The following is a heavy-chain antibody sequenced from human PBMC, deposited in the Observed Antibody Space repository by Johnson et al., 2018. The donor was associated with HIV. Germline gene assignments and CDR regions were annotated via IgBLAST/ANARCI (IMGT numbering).Heavy chain of an antibody. CDR1: GFTFSNYG. D-gene: IGHD2-15*01. J-gene: IGHJ3*02. V-gene: IGHV3-33*01. CDR3: ARDNPGYCSGGSCHDAFDI. Sequence: QVQLVESGGGVVQPGRSLRLSCSASGFTFSNYGMHWVRQAPGKGLEWVAVIWSDGNRKYYVDSVKARFTISRDNSKNTLYLQMNSLRAEDTAVYYCARDNPGYCSGGSCHDAFDIWGQGTMVTVSS. CDR2: IWSDGNRK.